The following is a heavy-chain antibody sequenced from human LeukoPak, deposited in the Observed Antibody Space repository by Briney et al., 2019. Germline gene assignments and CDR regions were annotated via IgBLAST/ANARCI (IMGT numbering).Heavy chain of an antibody. CDR1: GGTFSSYA. J-gene: IGHJ6*02. V-gene: IGHV1-69*04. Sequence: SVKVSCKASGGTFSSYAISWVRQAPGQGLEWMGRIIPILGIANYAQKFQGRVTIAADKSTSTAYMELSSLRSEDTAVYYCARLLYYYGMDVWGQGTTVTVSS. CDR2: IIPILGIA. CDR3: ARLLYYYGMDV.